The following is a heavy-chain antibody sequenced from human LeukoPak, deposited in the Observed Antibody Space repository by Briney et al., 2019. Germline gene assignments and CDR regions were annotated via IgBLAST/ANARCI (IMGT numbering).Heavy chain of an antibody. Sequence: GASVRVSCKASGYTFTGYYMHWVRQAPGQGLEWMGWINPNSGGTNYAQKFQGRVTMTRDTSISTAYMELSRLRSDDTAVYYCAREALGYCSSTSCHDAFDIWGQGTMVTVSS. CDR2: INPNSGGT. J-gene: IGHJ3*02. CDR3: AREALGYCSSTSCHDAFDI. V-gene: IGHV1-2*02. CDR1: GYTFTGYY. D-gene: IGHD2-2*01.